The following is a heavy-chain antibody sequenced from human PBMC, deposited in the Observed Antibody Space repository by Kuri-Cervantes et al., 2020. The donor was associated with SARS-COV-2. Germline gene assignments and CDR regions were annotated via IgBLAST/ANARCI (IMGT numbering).Heavy chain of an antibody. D-gene: IGHD2-21*02. CDR2: MSSGGSNI. Sequence: GGSLRLSCAASGFTFSSYAMNWVRQAPGKGLEWVSYMSSGGSNIYYADSVKGRFTISRDNAKNTLYLQMNSLRAEDTAVYNCARGGGYCGGDWYGFDYWGQGTLVTVYS. CDR1: GFTFSSYA. J-gene: IGHJ4*02. V-gene: IGHV3-48*03. CDR3: ARGGGYCGGDWYGFDY.